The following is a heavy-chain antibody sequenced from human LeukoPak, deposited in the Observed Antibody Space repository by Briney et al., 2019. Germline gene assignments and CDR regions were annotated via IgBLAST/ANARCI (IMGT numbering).Heavy chain of an antibody. CDR1: GGTFSSYA. CDR2: IIPIFGTA. Sequence: GPSVKVSCKASGGTFSSYAISWVRQAPGQGLEWMGGIIPIFGTANYAQKFQGRVTITVDKSTSTAYMELSSLRSEDTAVYYCARDIEGSGGYCSGGSCFYGMDVWGKGTTVTVSS. CDR3: ARDIEGSGGYCSGGSCFYGMDV. D-gene: IGHD2-15*01. V-gene: IGHV1-69*06. J-gene: IGHJ6*04.